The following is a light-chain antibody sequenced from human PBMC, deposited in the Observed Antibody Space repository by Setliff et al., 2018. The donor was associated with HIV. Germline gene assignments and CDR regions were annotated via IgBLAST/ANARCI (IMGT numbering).Light chain of an antibody. V-gene: IGLV2-14*03. Sequence: ALTQPASVSGSPGQSITISCTGTSSDVGGYNYVSWYQQHPGKAPKLMIYDVSNRPSGVSNRFSGSKSGNTASLTISGLQAEDEADYYCSSYTSSSNWVFGGGTQLTVL. J-gene: IGLJ3*02. CDR3: SSYTSSSNWV. CDR1: SSDVGGYNY. CDR2: DVS.